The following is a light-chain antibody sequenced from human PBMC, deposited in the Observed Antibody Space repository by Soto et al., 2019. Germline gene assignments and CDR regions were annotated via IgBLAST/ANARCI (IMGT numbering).Light chain of an antibody. Sequence: EIVLTQSPVTLSFSPGERVTLTCRASQSVSSNYLAWFQQKPGQAPRLLIYGASSRATGIPDRFSGSGSGTDFTLTISRLEPEDFAVYYCQQYGNSPFTFGPGTKVDI. J-gene: IGKJ3*01. CDR1: QSVSSNY. CDR3: QQYGNSPFT. V-gene: IGKV3-20*01. CDR2: GAS.